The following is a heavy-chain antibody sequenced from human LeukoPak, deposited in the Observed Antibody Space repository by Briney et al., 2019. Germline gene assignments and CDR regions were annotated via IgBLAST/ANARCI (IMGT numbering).Heavy chain of an antibody. CDR1: GGSISYYY. V-gene: IGHV4-59*01. J-gene: IGHJ6*03. Sequence: EASETLSLTCTVSGGSISYYYWSWIRQPPGKGLEWLGYIYYSGSTNYNPSLKSRVTISVDTSKNQFSLKLSSVTAADTAVYYCARTTEAHSWRTRYYDYYMDVWGKGTTVTVSS. CDR3: ARTTEAHSWRTRYYDYYMDV. D-gene: IGHD6-13*01. CDR2: IYYSGST.